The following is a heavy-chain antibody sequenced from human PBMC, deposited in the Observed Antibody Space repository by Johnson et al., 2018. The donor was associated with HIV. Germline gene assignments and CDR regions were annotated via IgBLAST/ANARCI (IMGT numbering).Heavy chain of an antibody. CDR1: GFTFSSYA. D-gene: IGHD2-8*02. J-gene: IGHJ3*02. CDR3: ARDCTGGVCLNDDFDI. CDR2: ISYDGSNK. Sequence: VQLVESGGGLVQPGGSLRLSCAASGFTFSSYAMHWVRQAPGKGLEWVAVISYDGSNKYYADSVKGRFTISRDNSKNTLYLQMNSLRAEDTAVYYCARDCTGGVCLNDDFDIWGQGTMVTVSS. V-gene: IGHV3-30*04.